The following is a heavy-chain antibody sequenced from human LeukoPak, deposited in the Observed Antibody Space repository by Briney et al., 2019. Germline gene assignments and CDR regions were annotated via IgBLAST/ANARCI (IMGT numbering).Heavy chain of an antibody. Sequence: TSQTLSLTCTVSGGSISSGDYYWRWIRQPPGKGLEWIGYIYYSGSTYYNPSLKSRVTISVDTSKNQFSLKLSSVTAADTAVYYCARVVDYASPGFDYWGQGTLVTVSS. CDR3: ARVVDYASPGFDY. D-gene: IGHD2-2*01. V-gene: IGHV4-30-4*08. CDR2: IYYSGST. J-gene: IGHJ4*02. CDR1: GGSISSGDYY.